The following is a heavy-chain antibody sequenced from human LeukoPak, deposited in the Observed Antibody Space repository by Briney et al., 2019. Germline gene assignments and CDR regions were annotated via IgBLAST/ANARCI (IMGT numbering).Heavy chain of an antibody. J-gene: IGHJ4*02. CDR2: IWYDGSNK. CDR1: GFTFSSFG. D-gene: IGHD2-2*01. V-gene: IGHV3-33*01. Sequence: GGSLRLSCAASGFTFSSFGMHWVRQAPGKGLEWVAVIWYDGSNKYYADSVKGRFTISRDNSKNTVYLQMNSLRAEDTAVYYCVRGGCASTSCYDDWGQGTLVTVSS. CDR3: VRGGCASTSCYDD.